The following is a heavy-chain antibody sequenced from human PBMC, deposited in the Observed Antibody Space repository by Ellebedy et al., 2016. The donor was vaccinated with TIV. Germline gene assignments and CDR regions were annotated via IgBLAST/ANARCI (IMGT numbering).Heavy chain of an antibody. Sequence: GESLKISCAASGFTFSSYAMSWVRQAPGKGLEWVSAISGSGGSTYYADSVKGRFTISRDNSKNTLYLQMNSLRAEDTAVYYCARVVPAAMRRGWFDPWGQGTLVTVSS. CDR3: ARVVPAAMRRGWFDP. V-gene: IGHV3-23*01. D-gene: IGHD2-2*01. J-gene: IGHJ5*02. CDR2: ISGSGGST. CDR1: GFTFSSYA.